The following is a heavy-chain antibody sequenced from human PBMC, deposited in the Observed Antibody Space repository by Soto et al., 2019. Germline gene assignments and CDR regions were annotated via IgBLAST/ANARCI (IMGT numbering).Heavy chain of an antibody. J-gene: IGHJ5*02. CDR3: AKGGDCSSTSCYPPFDP. V-gene: IGHV3-23*01. D-gene: IGHD2-2*01. CDR2: ISGSGGST. Sequence: QPGGSLRLSCAASGFTFSSYAMSWVRQAPGKGLEWVSAISGSGGSTYYADSVKGRFTISRDNSKNTLYLQMNSLRAEDTPVYYCAKGGDCSSTSCYPPFDPWGQGTLVTVSS. CDR1: GFTFSSYA.